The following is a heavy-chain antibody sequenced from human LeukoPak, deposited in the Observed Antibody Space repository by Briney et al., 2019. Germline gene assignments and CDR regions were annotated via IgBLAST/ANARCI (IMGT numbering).Heavy chain of an antibody. D-gene: IGHD5-12*01. CDR3: ARDFSGSWTWDY. V-gene: IGHV1-46*01. CDR1: GYRFTSHH. J-gene: IGHJ4*02. Sequence: GASVKVSCKASGYRFTSHHMHGVRQAPGQGLEWMGIINPTGTATRFAQNFQGRVTLTGDTSTSTDYMEVRSLRSDDTAVYYCARDFSGSWTWDYWGQGTLVTVSS. CDR2: INPTGTAT.